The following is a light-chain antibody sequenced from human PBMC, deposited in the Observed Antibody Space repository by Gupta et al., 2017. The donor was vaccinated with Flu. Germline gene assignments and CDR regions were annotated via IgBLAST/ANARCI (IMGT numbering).Light chain of an antibody. Sequence: GQTARITGSGEAVPNLYVYWLQQKPGQAPDLLIYKETERPSGIPERFSASGSGTTGSLTITGVQAEDEADYYCQSADRTSIAFVFGPGTKVTVL. J-gene: IGLJ1*01. CDR1: AVPNLY. V-gene: IGLV3-25*03. CDR2: KET. CDR3: QSADRTSIAFV.